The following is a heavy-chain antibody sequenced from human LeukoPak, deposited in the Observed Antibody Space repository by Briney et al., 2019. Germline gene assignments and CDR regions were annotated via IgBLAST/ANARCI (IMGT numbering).Heavy chain of an antibody. J-gene: IGHJ4*02. V-gene: IGHV3-74*01. D-gene: IGHD3-10*01. CDR2: TNKDGSIT. Sequence: PGGSLRLSCAVSGFTFSRYWMHWVRQVPGKGLMWVSRTNKDGSITNYADSVKGRFTISRDNAKNTLFLHLNSLRAEDTAVYYCARDVGGSGSYWGQGTLVTVSS. CDR3: ARDVGGSGSY. CDR1: GFTFSRYW.